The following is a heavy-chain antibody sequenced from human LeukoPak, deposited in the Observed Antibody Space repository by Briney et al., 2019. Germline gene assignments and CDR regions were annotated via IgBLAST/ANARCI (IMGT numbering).Heavy chain of an antibody. CDR3: ARGPQNHTGDPMYFDY. D-gene: IGHD7-27*01. CDR1: GGSFSGYY. V-gene: IGHV4-34*01. CDR2: INHSEST. J-gene: IGHJ4*02. Sequence: SETLSLTCAVYGGSFSGYYWSWIRQPPGKGLEWIGEINHSESTNYNPSLKSRVTISVDTSKNQFSLKLSSVTAADTAVYYCARGPQNHTGDPMYFDYWGQGTLVTVSS.